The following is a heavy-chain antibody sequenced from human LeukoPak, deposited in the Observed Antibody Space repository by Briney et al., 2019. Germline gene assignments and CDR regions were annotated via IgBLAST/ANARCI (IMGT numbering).Heavy chain of an antibody. CDR2: ISSSSSYI. Sequence: GGSLRLSCAASGFTFSSYSMNWVRQAPGKGLEWVSSISSSSSYIYYADSVKGRFTISRDNAKNSLYLQMNSLRAEDTAVYYCAKEDMDYGDYFDYWGQGTLVTVSS. J-gene: IGHJ4*02. CDR3: AKEDMDYGDYFDY. V-gene: IGHV3-21*01. D-gene: IGHD4-17*01. CDR1: GFTFSSYS.